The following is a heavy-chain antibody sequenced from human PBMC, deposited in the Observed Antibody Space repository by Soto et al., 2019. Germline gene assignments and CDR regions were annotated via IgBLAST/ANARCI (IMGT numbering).Heavy chain of an antibody. CDR1: GFTFSDYS. CDR3: AKDGRHGYCSSTSCSTKF. V-gene: IGHV3-11*01. J-gene: IGHJ4*02. CDR2: ISSSGSTI. Sequence: PGGSLRLSCAASGFTFSDYSMSWIRQAPGKGLEWVSYISSSGSTIYYADSVKGRFTISRDNSKNSLYLQMNSLRAEDTAVYYCAKDGRHGYCSSTSCSTKFWGQGTLVTVSS. D-gene: IGHD2-2*01.